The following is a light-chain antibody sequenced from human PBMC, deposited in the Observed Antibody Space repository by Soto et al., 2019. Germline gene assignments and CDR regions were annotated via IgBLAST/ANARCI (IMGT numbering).Light chain of an antibody. CDR1: SSDVGAYIF. CDR2: DVN. J-gene: IGLJ1*01. Sequence: QSALTQPPSASGSPVQSVTISCTGTSSDVGAYIFVSWYQQHPGKAPKLMVYDVNRRPPGVPDRFFGSKSGNTASLTVSGLQAEDEADYYCVSFAGGTYVFGTGTEVTVL. CDR3: VSFAGGTYV. V-gene: IGLV2-8*01.